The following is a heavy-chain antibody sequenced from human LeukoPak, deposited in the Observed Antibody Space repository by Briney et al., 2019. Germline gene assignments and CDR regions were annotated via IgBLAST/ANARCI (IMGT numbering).Heavy chain of an antibody. CDR2: INHSGST. J-gene: IGHJ4*02. CDR3: ATGLKTIATAGTFAY. V-gene: IGHV4-34*01. Sequence: TSETLSLTCGVHGGSFSDHYWNWIRQPPGKGLEWIGEINHSGSTTYNPSLKSRVTIPVDTSKNQFSLKLSSVTAADTAVYFCATGLKTIATAGTFAYWGQGSLVTVSS. D-gene: IGHD6-13*01. CDR1: GGSFSDHY.